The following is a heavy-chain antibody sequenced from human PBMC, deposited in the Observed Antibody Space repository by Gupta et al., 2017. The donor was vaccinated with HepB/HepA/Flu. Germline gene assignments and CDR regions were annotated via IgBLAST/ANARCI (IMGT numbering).Heavy chain of an antibody. J-gene: IGHJ4*02. CDR3: TTDSWELQLGSDH. D-gene: IGHD1-26*01. V-gene: IGHV3-15*01. CDR2: IKMMSDGGAA. Sequence: EGQLVESGGGLVKPGGSLRLACVVSGFPLRNAWMSWVRQAPGKALEWVGLIKMMSDGGAAEYAAPVRGRFTISRDDSKNSLYLQMNNLKTEDTGLYYCTTDSWELQLGSDHWGQGTLVTVSA. CDR1: GFPLRNAW.